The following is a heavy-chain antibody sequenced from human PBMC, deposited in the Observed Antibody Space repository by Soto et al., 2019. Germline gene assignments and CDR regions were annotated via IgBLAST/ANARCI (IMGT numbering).Heavy chain of an antibody. CDR2: IYYSGST. CDR3: SRTSKYYGMDV. CDR1: GGSISSDY. Sequence: QVQLEESGPGLMKPSETLSLTCTVSGGSISSDYWSWIRQPPGKGLEWIGYIYYSGSTNYNPSLKSRVTISVDTSKKQFSLKVSSVTAADTAVYYCSRTSKYYGMDVWGQGTTVTVSS. V-gene: IGHV4-59*01. D-gene: IGHD4-4*01. J-gene: IGHJ6*02.